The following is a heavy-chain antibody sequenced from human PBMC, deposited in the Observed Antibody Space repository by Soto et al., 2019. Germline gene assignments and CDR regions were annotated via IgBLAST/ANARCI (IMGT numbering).Heavy chain of an antibody. Sequence: QVQLVQSGAEMQQPGASVRVSCKASGGTFSKYAFSWVRQAPGQGLEWLGGTIPMFGTPNYAQKFQGRVASSADEPTATVYMELSSLGSEDTAVYFCARPLRDRNYYYGMAVWGQGTTVTVSS. D-gene: IGHD3-22*01. V-gene: IGHV1-69*01. J-gene: IGHJ6*02. CDR2: TIPMFGTP. CDR3: ARPLRDRNYYYGMAV. CDR1: GGTFSKYA.